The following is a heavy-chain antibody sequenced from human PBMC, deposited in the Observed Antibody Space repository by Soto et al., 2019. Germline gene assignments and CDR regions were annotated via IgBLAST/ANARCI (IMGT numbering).Heavy chain of an antibody. V-gene: IGHV3-30*03. J-gene: IGHJ4*02. CDR3: VSDRGYGHASVPYS. Sequence: QAQLVESGGGVVQPGRSLRLSCAASGFAFSSYGMHWVRQAPGTGLEWVAVISYDGSLQHYADSVKGRFTIARDNSKSMVILQMGSLRAEDTAVYYCVSDRGYGHASVPYSWGKGTLVSVAA. CDR2: ISYDGSLQ. CDR1: GFAFSSYG. D-gene: IGHD5-18*01.